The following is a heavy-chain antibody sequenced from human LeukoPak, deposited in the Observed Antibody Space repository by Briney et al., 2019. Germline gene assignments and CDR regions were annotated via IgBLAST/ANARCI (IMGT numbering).Heavy chain of an antibody. D-gene: IGHD3-10*01. CDR1: GGSLSSYY. CDR2: IHTSGST. CDR3: ARDEYYYGSGSYRYDY. J-gene: IGHJ4*02. V-gene: IGHV4-4*07. Sequence: SETLSLTCSFSGGSLSSYYWSWIRQPAGKGLEWIGRIHTSGSTNYNPSLKSRVTMSVDTSKNQFSLKLKSVTAADTAVYYCARDEYYYGSGSYRYDYWGQGTLVTVSS.